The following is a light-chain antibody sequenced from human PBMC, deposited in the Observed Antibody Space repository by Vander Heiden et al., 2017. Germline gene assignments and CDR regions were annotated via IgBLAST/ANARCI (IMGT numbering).Light chain of an antibody. CDR2: DAS. CDR1: QSVSSY. V-gene: IGKV3-11*01. CDR3: PPRCHWPPGRIT. Sequence: ETVLTQSPATLSLSPGERATLSCRASQSVSSYLAWYQQKPGQAPRLLIFDASYRAPGHPARFRCSGFGTSFTPPIRRLGAEDFSVLFFPPRCHWPPGRITFGQGTRLEIK. J-gene: IGKJ5*01.